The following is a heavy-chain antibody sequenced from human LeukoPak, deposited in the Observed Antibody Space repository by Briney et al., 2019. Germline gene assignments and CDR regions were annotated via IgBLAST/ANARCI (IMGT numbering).Heavy chain of an antibody. J-gene: IGHJ5*02. CDR3: ARGESITMVRGVPGGGRFDP. Sequence: ASVKVSCKASGYTFTSYYMHWVRQAPGQGLEWMGIINPSGGSTSYAQKFQGRVTMTRDTSTSTVYMELSSLRSEDTAVYYCARGESITMVRGVPGGGRFDPWGQGTLVTVSS. CDR1: GYTFTSYY. CDR2: INPSGGST. D-gene: IGHD3-10*01. V-gene: IGHV1-46*01.